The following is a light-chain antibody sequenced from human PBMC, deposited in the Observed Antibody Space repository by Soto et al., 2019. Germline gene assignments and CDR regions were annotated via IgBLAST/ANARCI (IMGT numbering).Light chain of an antibody. CDR1: QSVSSHY. Sequence: PGERATLSCRASQSVSSHYLAWYQQKPGQAPRLLIYGASTRATGIPDRFSGSGSGTDFTLTITRLEPEDFAVYSCQQYGSSPTFGGGTKVEIK. V-gene: IGKV3-20*01. CDR2: GAS. J-gene: IGKJ4*01. CDR3: QQYGSSPT.